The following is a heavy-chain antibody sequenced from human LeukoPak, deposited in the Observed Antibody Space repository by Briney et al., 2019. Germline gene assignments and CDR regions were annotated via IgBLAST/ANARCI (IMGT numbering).Heavy chain of an antibody. CDR3: ARHAGGIAAAGTRPFDY. CDR1: GASFSSSTYY. CDR2: IYYSGST. D-gene: IGHD6-13*01. V-gene: IGHV4-39*01. J-gene: IGHJ4*02. Sequence: SETLSLTCTVSGASFSSSTYYWGWIRQPPGKGLEWIGSIYYSGSTYYNPSLKSRVTISVDTSKNQFSLKLSSVTAADTAVYYCARHAGGIAAAGTRPFDYWGQGTLVTVSS.